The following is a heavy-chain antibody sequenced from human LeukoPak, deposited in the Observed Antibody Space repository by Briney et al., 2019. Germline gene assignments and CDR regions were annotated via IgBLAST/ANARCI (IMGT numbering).Heavy chain of an antibody. CDR3: ASYYNFWSGYYTYYFDY. J-gene: IGHJ4*02. V-gene: IGHV3-7*01. Sequence: GGSLRLSCAASGFTFSSYWMSWVRQAPGKGLEWVANIKQDGSEKYYVDSVKGRSTISRDNAKNSLYLQMNSLRAEDTAVYYCASYYNFWSGYYTYYFDYWGQGTLVTVSS. CDR2: IKQDGSEK. D-gene: IGHD3-3*01. CDR1: GFTFSSYW.